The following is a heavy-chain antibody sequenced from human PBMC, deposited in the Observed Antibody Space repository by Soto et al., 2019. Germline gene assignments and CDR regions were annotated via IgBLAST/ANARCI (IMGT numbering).Heavy chain of an antibody. CDR2: IYYSGST. V-gene: IGHV4-31*03. CDR1: GGSISSGGYY. D-gene: IGHD3-10*01. CDR3: ARVNIVRGVIWYFDY. Sequence: SETLSLTCTVSGGSISSGGYYWSWIRQHPGKGLEWIGYIYYSGSTYYNPSLKSRVTISVDTSKNQFSLKLSSVTAADTAVYYCARVNIVRGVIWYFDYWGQGTLVTVSS. J-gene: IGHJ4*02.